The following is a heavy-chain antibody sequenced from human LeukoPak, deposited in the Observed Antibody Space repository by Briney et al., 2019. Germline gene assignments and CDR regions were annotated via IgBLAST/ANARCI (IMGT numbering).Heavy chain of an antibody. J-gene: IGHJ6*03. V-gene: IGHV1-69*06. Sequence: GASVKVSCKASGGTFSSYAISWVRQAPGQGLEWMGGIIPIFGTANYAQKFQGRVTITADKSTSTAYMELNSLRAEDTAVYYCARVVVVVPAAISRYYMDVWGKGTTVTISS. CDR2: IIPIFGTA. D-gene: IGHD2-2*01. CDR1: GGTFSSYA. CDR3: ARVVVVVPAAISRYYMDV.